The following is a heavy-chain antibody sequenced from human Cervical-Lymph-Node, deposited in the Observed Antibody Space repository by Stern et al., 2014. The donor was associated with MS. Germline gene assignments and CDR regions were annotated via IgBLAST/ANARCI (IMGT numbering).Heavy chain of an antibody. J-gene: IGHJ4*02. CDR1: GGSISTDGYY. D-gene: IGHD6-13*01. Sequence: QVQLVESGPGVAKPSQTLSLTCTVSGGSISTDGYYWTWIRQHPEKGLEWIGYIYYSGSTYYNPSLKSRVTMSLDTSKNQFSLNLSSVTAADTAIYYCARDDRGSSWYRFDFWGQGTLVTVSS. CDR2: IYYSGST. CDR3: ARDDRGSSWYRFDF. V-gene: IGHV4-31*03.